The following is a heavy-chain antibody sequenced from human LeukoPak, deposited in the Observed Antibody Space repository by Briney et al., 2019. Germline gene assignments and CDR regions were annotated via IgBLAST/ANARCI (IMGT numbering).Heavy chain of an antibody. Sequence: SETLSLTCTVSGGSISSYYWSWIRQPPGEGLEWIGYIYYSGSTNYNPSLKSRVTISVDTSKNQFSLKLSSVTAADTAVYYCARLYTYYYDSSGYSPGWFDPWGQGTLVTVSS. CDR3: ARLYTYYYDSSGYSPGWFDP. CDR2: IYYSGST. J-gene: IGHJ5*02. V-gene: IGHV4-59*01. CDR1: GGSISSYY. D-gene: IGHD3-22*01.